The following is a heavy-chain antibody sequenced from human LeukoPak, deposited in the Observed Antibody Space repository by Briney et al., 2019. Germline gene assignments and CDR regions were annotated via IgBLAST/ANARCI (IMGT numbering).Heavy chain of an antibody. V-gene: IGHV4-34*01. D-gene: IGHD3-22*01. CDR1: GGSFSGYY. CDR2: INHSGST. CDR3: ARASYYYDSSGYYFPLDY. J-gene: IGHJ4*02. Sequence: TSETLSLTCAVYGGSFSGYYWSWIRQPPGKGLEWIGEINHSGSTYYNPSLKSRVTISVDTSKNQFSLKLSSVTAADTAVYYCARASYYYDSSGYYFPLDYWGQGTLVTVSS.